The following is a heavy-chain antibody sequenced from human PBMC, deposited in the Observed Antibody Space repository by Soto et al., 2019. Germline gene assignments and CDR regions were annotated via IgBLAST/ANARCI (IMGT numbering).Heavy chain of an antibody. Sequence: QVQLQESGPGLVKPSQTLSLTCTVSGGSISSSDYYWSWLRQSPGQGLEWIGYIYYSVNTYYNPSLKRRVTISVDTSKNQFSLNLTSVTGADTAVYYCASKGRRYIGKVTYFDNWGQGTLVTVSS. CDR1: GGSISSSDYY. V-gene: IGHV4-30-4*01. J-gene: IGHJ4*02. CDR3: ASKGRRYIGKVTYFDN. CDR2: IYYSVNT. D-gene: IGHD3-10*01.